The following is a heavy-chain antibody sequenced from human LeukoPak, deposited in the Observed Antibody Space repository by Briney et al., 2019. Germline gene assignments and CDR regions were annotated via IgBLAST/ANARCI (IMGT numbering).Heavy chain of an antibody. J-gene: IGHJ4*02. CDR3: ARGAGSSTSLGEYYFDY. V-gene: IGHV4-61*02. CDR2: IYTSGST. CDR1: GGSLSSGRYY. Sequence: SQTLSLTCTGSGGSLSSGRYYWRWLRQPAGTGREWLGRIYTSGSTHCNPSLESRVTIPVDTSKSQFSLKLSSVPAADTAVYYCARGAGSSTSLGEYYFDYWGQGTLVTVSS. D-gene: IGHD2-2*01.